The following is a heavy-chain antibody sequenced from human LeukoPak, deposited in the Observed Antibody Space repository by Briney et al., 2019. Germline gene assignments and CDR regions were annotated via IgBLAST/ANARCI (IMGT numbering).Heavy chain of an antibody. D-gene: IGHD3-9*01. Sequence: GGSLRLSCAASGFTFNNYAMNWVRQTPGGRLEWVSFIGISSGPLLYADSVKGRFTISRDNAKASVYLQMNSLRAEDTAVYYCATGYDILTGFDYWGQGTLVTVSS. CDR1: GFTFNNYA. CDR3: ATGYDILTGFDY. CDR2: IGISSGPL. J-gene: IGHJ4*02. V-gene: IGHV3-48*04.